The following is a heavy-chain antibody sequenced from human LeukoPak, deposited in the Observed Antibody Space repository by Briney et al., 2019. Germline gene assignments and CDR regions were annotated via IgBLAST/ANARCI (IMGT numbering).Heavy chain of an antibody. CDR3: ARDMYSSGRVPFDY. CDR2: ISAKKGNT. Sequence: ASVKVSCKASGYTFTSYGISWVRQAPGQGLEWMGWISAKKGNTDYAQKLQGRVTMTTDTSTSTAYMELRSLRSDDTAVYYCARDMYSSGRVPFDYWGQGTLVIVSS. D-gene: IGHD6-19*01. CDR1: GYTFTSYG. J-gene: IGHJ4*02. V-gene: IGHV1-18*01.